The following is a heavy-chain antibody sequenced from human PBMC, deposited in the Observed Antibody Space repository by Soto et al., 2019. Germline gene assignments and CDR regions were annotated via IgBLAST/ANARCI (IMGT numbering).Heavy chain of an antibody. CDR2: ISGYNGGT. J-gene: IGHJ6*02. CDR3: AKNGQPPYYYYGLDV. CDR1: GYTFTRYA. V-gene: IGHV1-18*01. D-gene: IGHD2-8*01. Sequence: ASVKVSCKAPGYTFTRYAISWVRQAPGQGLEWMGWISGYNGGTNYAQKFQGRVSMTIDTSTTTAYMELRSLTSDDTAVYYCAKNGQPPYYYYGLDVWGQGTTVTVSS.